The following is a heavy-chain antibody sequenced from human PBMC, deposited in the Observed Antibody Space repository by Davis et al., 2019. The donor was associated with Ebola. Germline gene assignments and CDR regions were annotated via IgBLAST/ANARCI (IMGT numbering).Heavy chain of an antibody. V-gene: IGHV5-51*01. J-gene: IGHJ3*02. Sequence: GESLKISCKDSGNSFTSHWIGWVRQMPGKGLEWMGLIYTGDSDTRYSPSFRGQVTISADKSITTAYLHWSGLRASDTAMYYCASLRRTITGMDDGFDIWGQGTMVTVSS. CDR2: IYTGDSDT. CDR3: ASLRRTITGMDDGFDI. D-gene: IGHD1-20*01. CDR1: GNSFTSHW.